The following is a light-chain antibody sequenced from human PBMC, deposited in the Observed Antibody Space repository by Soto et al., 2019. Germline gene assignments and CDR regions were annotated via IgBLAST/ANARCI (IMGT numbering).Light chain of an antibody. V-gene: IGKV3D-7*01. Sequence: EIVFAHSPGTLSLSPGAMATLSCMASQSVSSSYLAWYQQKPGQAPRLLIYGASTRATGIPARFSGSGSGTEFTLTISSLQPDDFGTYYCQQYNNYFRTFGQGTKVDIK. J-gene: IGKJ1*01. CDR1: QSVSSSY. CDR2: GAS. CDR3: QQYNNYFRT.